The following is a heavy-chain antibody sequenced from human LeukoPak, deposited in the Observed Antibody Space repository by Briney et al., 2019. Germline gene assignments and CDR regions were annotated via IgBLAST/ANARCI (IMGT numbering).Heavy chain of an antibody. J-gene: IGHJ5*02. V-gene: IGHV4-38-2*02. CDR2: IYHSGST. Sequence: SETLSLTCTVSGYSISGGYYWGWIRQPPGKGLEWIGSIYHSGSTYYNPSLKSRVTISVDTSKNQFSLKLSSVTAADTAVYYCARRSDYYDSSGYYYPTVNWFDPWGQGTLVTVSS. CDR1: GYSISGGYY. CDR3: ARRSDYYDSSGYYYPTVNWFDP. D-gene: IGHD3-22*01.